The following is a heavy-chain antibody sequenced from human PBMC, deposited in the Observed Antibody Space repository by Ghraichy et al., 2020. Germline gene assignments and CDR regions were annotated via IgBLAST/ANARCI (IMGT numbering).Heavy chain of an antibody. V-gene: IGHV3-21*01. CDR2: ISSSSSYI. CDR3: ARGLPSAPDSAVAVAFDI. J-gene: IGHJ3*02. D-gene: IGHD6-19*01. CDR1: GFTFSSYS. Sequence: GGSLRLSCAASGFTFSSYSMNWVRQAPGKGLEWVSSISSSSSYIYYADSVKGRFTISRDNAKNSLYLQMNSLRAEDTAVYYCARGLPSAPDSAVAVAFDIWGQGTMVTVSS.